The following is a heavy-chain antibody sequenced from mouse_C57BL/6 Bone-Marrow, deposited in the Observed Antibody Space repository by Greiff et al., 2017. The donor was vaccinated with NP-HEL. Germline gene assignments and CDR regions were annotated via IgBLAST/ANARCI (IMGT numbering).Heavy chain of an antibody. D-gene: IGHD2-2*01. CDR1: GFSLTSYG. J-gene: IGHJ4*01. Sequence: QVHVKQSGPGLVQPSQSLSITCTVSGFSLTSYGVHWVRQSPGKGLEWLGVIWSGGSSDYYSAFLSRLSISKDNSKCQVFFKMNSLQSDDTATYYCARKGGNYYGYDRYYAMDYWGQGTSVTVSS. V-gene: IGHV2-2*01. CDR2: IWSGGSS. CDR3: ARKGGNYYGYDRYYAMDY.